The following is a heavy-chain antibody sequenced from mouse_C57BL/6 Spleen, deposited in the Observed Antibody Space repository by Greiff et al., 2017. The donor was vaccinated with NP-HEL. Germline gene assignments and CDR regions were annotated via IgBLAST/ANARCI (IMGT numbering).Heavy chain of an antibody. CDR2: IDPETGGT. Sequence: VKLMESGAELVRPGASVTLSCKASGYTFTDYEMHWVKQTPVHGLEWIGAIDPETGGTAYNQKFKGKAILTADKSSSTAYMELRSLTSEDSAVYYCTRRDDYAWFAYWGQGTLVTVSA. J-gene: IGHJ3*01. V-gene: IGHV1-15*01. CDR3: TRRDDYAWFAY. D-gene: IGHD2-4*01. CDR1: GYTFTDYE.